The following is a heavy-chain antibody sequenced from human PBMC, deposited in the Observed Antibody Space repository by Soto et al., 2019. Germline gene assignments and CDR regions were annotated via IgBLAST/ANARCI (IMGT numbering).Heavy chain of an antibody. CDR2: IYYSGRT. J-gene: IGHJ5*02. V-gene: IGHV4-31*03. D-gene: IGHD3-16*02. CDR3: ARMGLHLGELSRNGCDP. CDR1: GGSISSGDYY. Sequence: QVQLQESGPGLVKPSQTLSLTCTISGGSISSGDYYWSWIRHPPGKGLEWIGSIYYSGRTNYNPSLKSRLNISLDTSTNQFSLKLSSVTAADTAVYYCARMGLHLGELSRNGCDPWGQGTLVTVSS.